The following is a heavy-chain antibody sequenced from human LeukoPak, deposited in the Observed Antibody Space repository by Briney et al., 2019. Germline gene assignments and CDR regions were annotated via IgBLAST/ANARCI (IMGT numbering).Heavy chain of an antibody. CDR2: INYRGHT. CDR3: APTDPNTGGGYEH. J-gene: IGHJ1*01. CDR1: GGSISGSSYH. Sequence: SETLSLTCTVSGGSISGSSYHWGRIRQPPGKGLEWIGSINYRGHTYHNPSLESRVTISVDTSKNQFSLTVSSVTAADTALYYCAPTDPNTGGGYEHLGQGTL. D-gene: IGHD6-25*01. V-gene: IGHV4-39*01.